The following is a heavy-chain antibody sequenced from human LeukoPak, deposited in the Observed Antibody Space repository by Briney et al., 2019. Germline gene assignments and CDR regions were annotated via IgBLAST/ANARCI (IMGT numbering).Heavy chain of an antibody. CDR3: ARHVVDAVTTGGWVPQHGFDY. V-gene: IGHV4-38-2*02. Sequence: SDTLSLTCTVSGYSISSGYYWGWIRPPPRKGLDWIGEINHSGSTNYNPSLKSRDTISVDTSKNRLSLKLTSVTSADTAVYYCARHVVDAVTTGGWVPQHGFDYWGQGTLVTVSS. J-gene: IGHJ4*02. CDR1: GYSISSGYY. D-gene: IGHD2-15*01. CDR2: INHSGST.